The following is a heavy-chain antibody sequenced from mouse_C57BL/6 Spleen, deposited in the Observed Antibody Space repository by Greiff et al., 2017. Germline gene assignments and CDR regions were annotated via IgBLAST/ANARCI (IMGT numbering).Heavy chain of an antibody. V-gene: IGHV5-9-1*02. CDR3: TRGGTNWGYFDY. J-gene: IGHJ2*01. CDR1: GFTFSSYA. D-gene: IGHD4-1*01. Sequence: EVKLMESGEGLVKPGGSLKLSCAASGFTFSSYAMSWVRQTPEKRLEWVAYISSGGDYIYYADTVKGRFTISRDNARNTLYLQMSSLKSEDTAMYYCTRGGTNWGYFDYWGQGTTLTVSS. CDR2: ISSGGDYI.